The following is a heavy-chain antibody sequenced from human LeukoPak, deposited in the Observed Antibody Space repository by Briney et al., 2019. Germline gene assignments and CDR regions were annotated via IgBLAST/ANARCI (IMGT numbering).Heavy chain of an antibody. J-gene: IGHJ4*02. D-gene: IGHD4-23*01. CDR3: ARDDYGGNSFGY. CDR2: IYHSGST. Sequence: SETLSLTCTVSGYSISSGYYWGWIRQPPGKGLEWIGSIYHSGSTYYNPSLESRVTISVDTSKNQFSLKLSSVTAADTAVYYCARDDYGGNSFGYWGQGTLVTVSS. CDR1: GYSISSGYY. V-gene: IGHV4-38-2*02.